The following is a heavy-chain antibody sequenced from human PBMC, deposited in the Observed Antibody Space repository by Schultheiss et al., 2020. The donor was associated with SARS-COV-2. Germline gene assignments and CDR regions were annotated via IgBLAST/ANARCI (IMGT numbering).Heavy chain of an antibody. D-gene: IGHD1-26*01. V-gene: IGHV3-74*01. Sequence: GGSLRLSCAASGFIFSSYWMHWVRQAPGKGLVWVSRIKTNGSTTNYADSVKGRFVISRDNARNSLHLQMDNLRAEDTAVYYCVRDGRGAGDALDIWGQGTLVTVSS. J-gene: IGHJ3*02. CDR3: VRDGRGAGDALDI. CDR2: IKTNGSTT. CDR1: GFIFSSYW.